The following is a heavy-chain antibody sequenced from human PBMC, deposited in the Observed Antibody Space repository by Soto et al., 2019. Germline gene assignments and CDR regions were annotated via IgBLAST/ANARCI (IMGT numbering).Heavy chain of an antibody. J-gene: IGHJ6*02. CDR1: GYTFTGYY. CDR2: INPNSGGT. Sequence: GASVKVSCKASGYTFTGYYMHWVRQAPGQGLEWMGWINPNSGGTNYAQKFQGWVTMTRDTSISTAYMELSRLRSDDTAVYYCARVSFRVRYGMNVWGQGTTVTVSS. V-gene: IGHV1-2*04. CDR3: ARVSFRVRYGMNV.